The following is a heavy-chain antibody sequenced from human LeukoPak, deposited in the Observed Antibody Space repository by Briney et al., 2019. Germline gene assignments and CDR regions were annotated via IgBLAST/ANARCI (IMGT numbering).Heavy chain of an antibody. V-gene: IGHV3-30*18. CDR3: AKDPDPAFDI. CDR1: GFTFSSSG. J-gene: IGHJ3*02. D-gene: IGHD1-14*01. Sequence: PGRSLRLSCAASGFTFSSSGMHWVRQAPGKGLEWVAVISYDGSNKDYADSVKGRFTISRDNSKNTLYLQMNSLRAEDTAVYYCAKDPDPAFDIWGQGTMVTVSS. CDR2: ISYDGSNK.